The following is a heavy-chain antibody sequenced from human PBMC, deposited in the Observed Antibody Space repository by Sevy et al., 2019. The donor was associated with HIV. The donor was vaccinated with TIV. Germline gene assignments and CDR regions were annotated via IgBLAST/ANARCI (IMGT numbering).Heavy chain of an antibody. J-gene: IGHJ6*02. CDR2: IIPIFGTA. CDR3: ARDEYSSGWYRGYYYYGMDV. D-gene: IGHD6-19*01. Sequence: ASVKVSCKASGGTFSSYAISWVRQAPGQGLEWMGGIIPIFGTANYAQKFQGRVTITADESTSTAYMELSSLGSEDTAVYYCARDEYSSGWYRGYYYYGMDVWGQGTTVTVSS. V-gene: IGHV1-69*13. CDR1: GGTFSSYA.